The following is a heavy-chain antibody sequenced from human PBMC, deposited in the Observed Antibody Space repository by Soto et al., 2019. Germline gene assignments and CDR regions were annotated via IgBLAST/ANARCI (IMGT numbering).Heavy chain of an antibody. CDR2: IYYSGST. CDR3: ASVVAATDGMDV. J-gene: IGHJ6*02. CDR1: GGSISSGGYY. Sequence: LSLTCTVSGGSISSGGYYWSWIRQHPGKGLEWIGYIYYSGSTYYNPSLKSRVTISVDTSKNQFSLKLSSVTAADTAVDYCASVVAATDGMDVWGQGTTVTVSS. V-gene: IGHV4-31*03. D-gene: IGHD2-15*01.